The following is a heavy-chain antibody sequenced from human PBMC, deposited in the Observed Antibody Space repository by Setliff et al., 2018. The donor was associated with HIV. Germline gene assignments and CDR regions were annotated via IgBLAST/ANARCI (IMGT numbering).Heavy chain of an antibody. CDR3: STSPRGLGVAATGRRYLHH. Sequence: ASVKVSCKVSGYILTELSRHWVRQAPGEGLEWMGGFDPEDGETISAQKFQGRVTMTEDTSTDTAYMELRSLRSEDTAVYYCSTSPRGLGVAATGRRYLHHWGQGTLVTVSS. V-gene: IGHV1-24*01. J-gene: IGHJ1*01. CDR1: GYILTELS. D-gene: IGHD6-19*01. CDR2: FDPEDGET.